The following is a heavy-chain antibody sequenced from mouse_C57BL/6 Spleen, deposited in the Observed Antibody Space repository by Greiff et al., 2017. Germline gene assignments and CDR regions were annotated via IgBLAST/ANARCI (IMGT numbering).Heavy chain of an antibody. V-gene: IGHV1-69*01. J-gene: IGHJ3*01. CDR1: GYTFTSYW. CDR3: ASDGTHEGFAY. Sequence: QVQLQQPGAELVMPGASVKLSCKASGYTFTSYWMRWVKQRPGQGLEWIGEIDPSDSYTNYNQKFKGKSTLTVDKSSSTAYMQLSSLTSEDSAVYYCASDGTHEGFAYWGQGTLVTVSA. D-gene: IGHD2-1*01. CDR2: IDPSDSYT.